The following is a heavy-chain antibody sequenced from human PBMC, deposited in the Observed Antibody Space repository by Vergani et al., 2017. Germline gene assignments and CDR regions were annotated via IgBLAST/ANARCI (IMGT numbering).Heavy chain of an antibody. CDR3: AKPFGNCSGGSCYSFDY. J-gene: IGHJ4*02. V-gene: IGHV3-33*06. CDR2: IWYDGSNR. D-gene: IGHD2-15*01. Sequence: VQLVESGGVVVQPGGSLRLSCAASGFTFDDYTMHWVRQAPGKGLEWVAVIWYDGSNRYYADSVKGRFTISRDNSKNTLYLQMNSLRAEDTAVYYCAKPFGNCSGGSCYSFDYWGQGTLVTVSS. CDR1: GFTFDDYT.